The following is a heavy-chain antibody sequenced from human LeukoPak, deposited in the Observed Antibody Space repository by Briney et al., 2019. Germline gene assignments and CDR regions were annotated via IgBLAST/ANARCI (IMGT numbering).Heavy chain of an antibody. CDR3: GGDYGLRSIEP. CDR1: GFTFSNAW. Sequence: GGSLRLSCAASGFTFSNAWMSWVRQAPGKGLEWVGCIKSKTDGGTTDYAAPVKGRFTISRDDSKNAVSLQMSGLKTEDTAMYYCGGDYGLRSIEPWGQGTLVTVSS. D-gene: IGHD4-17*01. V-gene: IGHV3-15*01. J-gene: IGHJ5*02. CDR2: IKSKTDGGTT.